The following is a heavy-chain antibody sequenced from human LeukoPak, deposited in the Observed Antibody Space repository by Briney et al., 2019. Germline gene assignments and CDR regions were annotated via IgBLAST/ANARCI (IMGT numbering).Heavy chain of an antibody. CDR2: ISYSGGT. Sequence: KPSETLSLTCTVSGGSISSSPYYWGWIRQPPGKGLEWIGTISYSGGTSCYPSLKSRVTISVDTSRNQFSLNLSAVTAADTAVYYCATRPVVRGVIITSFNWFDPWGQGTLVTVSS. V-gene: IGHV4-39*01. D-gene: IGHD3-10*01. CDR1: GGSISSSPYY. J-gene: IGHJ5*02. CDR3: ATRPVVRGVIITSFNWFDP.